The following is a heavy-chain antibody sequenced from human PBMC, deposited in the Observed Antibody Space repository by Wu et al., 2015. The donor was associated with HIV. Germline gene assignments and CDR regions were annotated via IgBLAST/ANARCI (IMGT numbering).Heavy chain of an antibody. D-gene: IGHD3-3*01. V-gene: IGHV1-18*01. CDR3: ARSESPFDFWSGYYYFDY. J-gene: IGHJ4*02. Sequence: QVQLVQSGAEVKKPGASVEVSCKASGYTFTSYGISWVRQAPGQGLEWMGWISAYNGNTNYAQKLQGRVTMTTDTSTSTAYMELRSLRSDDTAVYYCARSESPFDFWSGYYYFDYWGQGTLVTVSS. CDR2: ISAYNGNT. CDR1: GYTFTSYG.